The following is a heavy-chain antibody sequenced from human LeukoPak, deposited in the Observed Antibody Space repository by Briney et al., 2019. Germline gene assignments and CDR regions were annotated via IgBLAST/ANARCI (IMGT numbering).Heavy chain of an antibody. V-gene: IGHV3-23*01. D-gene: IGHD3-16*01. CDR2: ISGSGGST. CDR3: ANLLGVKVDY. Sequence: GGSLRLSCAASGFTFSSYAMSWVRQAPGKGLEWVSAISGSGGSTYNADSVKGRFTISGDNSKNTLYLQMNSLRAEDTAVYYCANLLGVKVDYWGQGTLVTVSS. J-gene: IGHJ4*02. CDR1: GFTFSSYA.